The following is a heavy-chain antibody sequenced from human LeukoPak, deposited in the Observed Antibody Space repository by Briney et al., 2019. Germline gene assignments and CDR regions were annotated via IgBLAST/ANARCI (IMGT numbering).Heavy chain of an antibody. J-gene: IGHJ4*02. V-gene: IGHV3-23*01. CDR3: GRAFPPLRTAAAGDY. CDR2: ISGTGGNT. CDR1: GFTFSSYA. Sequence: PGGSLRLSCAASGFTFSSYAMSWVRQAPGEGLEWVSAISGTGGNTYYADSVKGRFTISRDNAKNSLYLQMDSLRAEDTAVYFCGRAFPPLRTAAAGDYWGQGTLVTVSS. D-gene: IGHD6-13*01.